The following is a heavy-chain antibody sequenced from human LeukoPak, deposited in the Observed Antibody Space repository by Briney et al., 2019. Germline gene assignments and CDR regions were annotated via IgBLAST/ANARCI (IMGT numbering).Heavy chain of an antibody. V-gene: IGHV4-39*07. CDR3: ARSRGWLQSHPLGY. Sequence: SETLSLTCTVSGGSISSSSYYWGWLRQPPGKGLECIGEIHHSGSTNYNPSLKSRVTLSVDTSKNQFSLKLSSVTAADTAVYYCARSRGWLQSHPLGYWGQGTLVTVSS. CDR1: GGSISSSSYY. D-gene: IGHD5-24*01. CDR2: IHHSGST. J-gene: IGHJ4*02.